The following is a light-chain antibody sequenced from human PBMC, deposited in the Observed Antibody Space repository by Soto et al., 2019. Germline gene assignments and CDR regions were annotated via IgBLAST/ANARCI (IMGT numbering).Light chain of an antibody. V-gene: IGKV3D-20*02. CDR2: DAS. CDR1: HTVRNNY. J-gene: IGKJ5*01. Sequence: EFVLTQSPGTLSLSPGERATLSCRASHTVRNNYLAWYQQKPGQAPRLLIYDASSRATGIPDRFSGSGSGTDFTLTISSLEPEDFAVYYCQQRSNWPPVTFGQGTRLEIK. CDR3: QQRSNWPPVT.